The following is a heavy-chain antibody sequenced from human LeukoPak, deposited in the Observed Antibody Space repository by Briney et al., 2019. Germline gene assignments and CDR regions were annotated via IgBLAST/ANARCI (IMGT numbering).Heavy chain of an antibody. D-gene: IGHD3/OR15-3a*01. Sequence: PSETLSLTCTVSGVSFRGSYSYWGWIRQPPGMGLEWIGSIYYTGNTYYNASLKSQVSISIDTSKNQFSLKLTSVTAADTAVYYCARQTGSGLFILPGGQGTLVTVSS. V-gene: IGHV4-39*01. CDR2: IYYTGNT. CDR1: GVSFRGSYSY. CDR3: ARQTGSGLFILP. J-gene: IGHJ4*02.